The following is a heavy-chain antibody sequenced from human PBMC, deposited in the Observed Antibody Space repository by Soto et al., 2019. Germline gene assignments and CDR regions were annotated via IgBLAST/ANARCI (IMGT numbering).Heavy chain of an antibody. CDR2: IYYSGST. D-gene: IGHD3-10*01. CDR1: GGSISSGDYY. V-gene: IGHV4-30-4*01. CDR3: ARGRTGFGDRMDV. J-gene: IGHJ6*02. Sequence: SETLSLTCTVSGGSISSGDYYWSGIRQPPEKGLEWIGYIYYSGSTYYNPSLKSRVTISVDTSKNQFSLKLSSVTAADTAVYYCARGRTGFGDRMDVWGQGTTVTVSS.